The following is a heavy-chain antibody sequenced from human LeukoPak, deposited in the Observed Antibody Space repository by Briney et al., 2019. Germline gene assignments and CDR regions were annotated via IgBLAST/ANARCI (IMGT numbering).Heavy chain of an antibody. CDR2: ISSSGSTI. CDR3: ARAMTDNYYGSGSEWFDP. V-gene: IGHV3-48*03. CDR1: GFTFRSYE. J-gene: IGHJ5*02. D-gene: IGHD3-10*01. Sequence: PGGSLRLSCAGSGFTFRSYEMNWVRQAPGKGLEWVSYISSSGSTIYYADSVKGRFTISRDNAKNSLYLQMNSLRAEDTAVYYCARAMTDNYYGSGSEWFDPWGQGTLVTVSS.